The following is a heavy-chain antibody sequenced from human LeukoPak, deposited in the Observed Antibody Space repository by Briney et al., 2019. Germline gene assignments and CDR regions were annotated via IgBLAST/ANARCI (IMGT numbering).Heavy chain of an antibody. CDR2: IKHDGSEK. CDR1: GFTFSSNW. D-gene: IGHD6-13*01. V-gene: IGHV3-7*01. Sequence: GGSLRLSCAASGFTFSSNWMSWVRQAPGKGLEWVANIKHDGSEKYYVDSVKGRFTISRDNAKNSLYLQMNSLRAADTAVYYCARSHRYSSSWYGRTTGIVYWGQGTLVTVSS. J-gene: IGHJ4*02. CDR3: ARSHRYSSSWYGRTTGIVY.